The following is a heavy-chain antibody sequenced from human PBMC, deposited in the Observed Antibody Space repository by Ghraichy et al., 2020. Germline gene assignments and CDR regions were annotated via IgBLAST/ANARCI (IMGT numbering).Heavy chain of an antibody. CDR1: GFSLSNNW. D-gene: IGHD3-16*01. J-gene: IGHJ4*02. Sequence: SCEASGFSLSNNWMSWVRQGPGQGLAWVASINQDGSTERYVDSVTGRFTISRDNAKNSLFLQMNSLRAEDTAVYFCARLLGSVTTYDLWGQGTQVTVSS. V-gene: IGHV3-7*01. CDR3: ARLLGSVTTYDL. CDR2: INQDGSTE.